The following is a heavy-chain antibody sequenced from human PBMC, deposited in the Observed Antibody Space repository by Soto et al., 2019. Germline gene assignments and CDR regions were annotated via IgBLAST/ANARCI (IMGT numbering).Heavy chain of an antibody. J-gene: IGHJ5*02. V-gene: IGHV4-59*01. CDR2: IYYSGST. D-gene: IGHD2-2*02. CDR3: VRGSYVVPAAIGNAAYNWSDP. CDR1: GGSISSYY. Sequence: TSETLSLTCTVSGGSISSYYWSWIRQPPGKGLEWIGYIYYSGSTNYNPSLKSRVTISVDTSKNQFSLKLSSVTAADTAVYYCVRGSYVVPAAIGNAAYNWSDPWGQGTLVTVSS.